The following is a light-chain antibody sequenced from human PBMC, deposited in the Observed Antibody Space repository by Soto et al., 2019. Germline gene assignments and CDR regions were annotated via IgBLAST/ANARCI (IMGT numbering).Light chain of an antibody. CDR1: QSVLYSSNNKNY. CDR2: AAS. CDR3: QKYNSAPLT. J-gene: IGKJ4*01. Sequence: IVMTQSPDSLAVSLGERATINCKSSQSVLYSSNNKNYLAWYQQKPGKIPNLLIYAASTLQAGVPSRFSGSGSGTDFTLTISSLQPEDVAAYYCQKYNSAPLTFGGGTKVDNK. V-gene: IGKV4-1*01.